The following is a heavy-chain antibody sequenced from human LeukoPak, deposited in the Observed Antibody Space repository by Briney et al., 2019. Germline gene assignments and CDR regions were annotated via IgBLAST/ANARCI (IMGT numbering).Heavy chain of an antibody. Sequence: GGSLRLSCAASGFTFSNPWMSWVRQAPGKGLEWVGRIKSKTDGGTTDYAAPVKGRFTISRDDSKNTLHLQMNSLKTEDTAVYYCTTVVVVTAVHYYGMDVWGQGTTVTVSS. J-gene: IGHJ6*02. CDR1: GFTFSNPW. CDR2: IKSKTDGGTT. D-gene: IGHD2-21*02. V-gene: IGHV3-15*01. CDR3: TTVVVVTAVHYYGMDV.